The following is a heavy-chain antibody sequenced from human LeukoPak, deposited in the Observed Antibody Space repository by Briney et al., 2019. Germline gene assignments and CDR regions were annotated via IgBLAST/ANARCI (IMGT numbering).Heavy chain of an antibody. CDR3: AKEGDYYYDSSGYYFDY. CDR1: GFTFGSYA. D-gene: IGHD3-22*01. J-gene: IGHJ4*02. Sequence: GGSLRLSCAASGFTFGSYAMSWARQAPGKGLEWVSAISGSGGSTYYADSVKGRFTISRDNSKNTLYLQMNSLRAEDTAVYYCAKEGDYYYDSSGYYFDYWGQGTLVTVSS. V-gene: IGHV3-23*01. CDR2: ISGSGGST.